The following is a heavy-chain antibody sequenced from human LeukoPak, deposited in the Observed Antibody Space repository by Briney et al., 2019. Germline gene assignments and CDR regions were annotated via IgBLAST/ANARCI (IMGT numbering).Heavy chain of an antibody. CDR3: ASHRDYYDSSGWDYFDY. CDR2: IYSGGST. CDR1: EFSVGSNY. J-gene: IGHJ4*02. V-gene: IGHV3-66*04. Sequence: PGGSLRLSCAASEFSVGSNYMTWVRQAPGKGLEWVSLIYSGGSTYYADSVKGRFTISRDNAKNSLYLQMNSLRAGDTAVYYCASHRDYYDSSGWDYFDYWGQGTLVTVSS. D-gene: IGHD3-22*01.